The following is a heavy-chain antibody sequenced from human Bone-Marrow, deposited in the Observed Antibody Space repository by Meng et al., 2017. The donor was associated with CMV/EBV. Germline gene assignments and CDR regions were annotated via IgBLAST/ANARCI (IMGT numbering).Heavy chain of an antibody. V-gene: IGHV4-34*01. CDR1: GGSFSGYY. D-gene: IGHD4-17*01. CDR3: ARAIYGFFDY. Sequence: LSLTCAGYGGSFSGYYWSWIRQPPGKGLEWIGEINHSGSTNYNPSLKSRVTISVDTSKNQFSLKLSSVTAADTAVYYCARAIYGFFDYWGQGTLVTVSS. CDR2: INHSGST. J-gene: IGHJ4*02.